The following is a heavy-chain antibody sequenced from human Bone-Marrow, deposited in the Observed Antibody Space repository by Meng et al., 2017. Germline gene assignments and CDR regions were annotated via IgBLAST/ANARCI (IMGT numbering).Heavy chain of an antibody. CDR3: SGGGVRGY. CDR2: INHSGGT. V-gene: IGHV4-34*08. D-gene: IGHD2-21*01. Sequence: QVQLQQWGAGLLKPSETLSLTCAVYGGTFSDYYWSWIRQPPGKGLEWIGEINHSGGTKYTPSLESRVTISIDTSKNQLSLKLTSVTAADTAVYYCSGGGVRGYWGQGTLVTVSS. J-gene: IGHJ4*02. CDR1: GGTFSDYY.